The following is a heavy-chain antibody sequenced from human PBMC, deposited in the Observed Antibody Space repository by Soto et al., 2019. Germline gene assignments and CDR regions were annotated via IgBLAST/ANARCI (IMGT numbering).Heavy chain of an antibody. CDR2: ISSSGFTT. D-gene: IGHD1-26*01. J-gene: IGHJ4*02. CDR3: AREGQWDQPRDY. CDR1: GFRISDYY. Sequence: LRLSCTASGFRISDYYMSWIRQAPGKGLEWVSYISSSGFTTYYADSVKGRFTVSRDNAKNSLYLQMNSLRAEDTAVYYCAREGQWDQPRDYWGQGTQVTVS. V-gene: IGHV3-11*01.